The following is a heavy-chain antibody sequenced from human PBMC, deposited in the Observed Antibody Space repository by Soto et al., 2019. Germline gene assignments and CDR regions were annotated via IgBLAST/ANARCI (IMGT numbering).Heavy chain of an antibody. CDR3: AREGYYYDSSGYLDY. CDR2: IWYDGSNK. Sequence: VQLVESGGGVVQPGRSLRLSCAASGFTFSSYGMHWVRQAPGKGLEWVAVIWYDGSNKYYADSVKGRFTISRDNSKNTLYLQMNSLRAEDTAVYYCAREGYYYDSSGYLDYWGQGTLGTVSS. V-gene: IGHV3-33*01. CDR1: GFTFSSYG. J-gene: IGHJ4*02. D-gene: IGHD3-22*01.